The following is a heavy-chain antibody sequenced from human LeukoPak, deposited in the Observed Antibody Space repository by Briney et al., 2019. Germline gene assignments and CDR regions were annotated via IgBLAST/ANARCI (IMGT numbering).Heavy chain of an antibody. CDR1: GYSFTSYW. CDR2: IYPGDSDK. J-gene: IGHJ4*02. Sequence: GESLKISCTGSGYSFTSYWIDWVRQMPRKGLEWMGIIYPGDSDKRYRPSFQGQLTIPADKSISTAYLQWSSLKASDTAMYYCAFGSGSYYLAFDYWGQGTLVTVSS. CDR3: AFGSGSYYLAFDY. V-gene: IGHV5-51*01. D-gene: IGHD3-10*01.